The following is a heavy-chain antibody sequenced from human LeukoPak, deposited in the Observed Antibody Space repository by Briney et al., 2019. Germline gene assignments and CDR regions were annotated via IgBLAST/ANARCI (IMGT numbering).Heavy chain of an antibody. CDR3: ARDQAVSTYYYYYGMDV. CDR1: GYTFTSYY. Sequence: GASVKVSCKASGYTFTSYYMHWVRQAPGQGLEWMGIINPSGGSTNYAQKFQGRVTMTRDTSISTAYMELSRLRSDDTAVYYCARDQAVSTYYYYYGMDVWGQGTTVTVSS. CDR2: INPSGGST. J-gene: IGHJ6*02. V-gene: IGHV1-2*02.